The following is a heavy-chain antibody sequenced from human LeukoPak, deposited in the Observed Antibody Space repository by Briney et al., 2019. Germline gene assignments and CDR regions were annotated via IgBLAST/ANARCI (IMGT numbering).Heavy chain of an antibody. Sequence: KPSETLSLTCTVSGGSISSSSYYWGWIRQPPGKGLEWIGSIYYSGSTYYNPSLKSRVTISVDTSKNQFSLKLSSVTAADTAVYYCARVARITMIVVVITDDAFDIWGQGTMVTVSS. J-gene: IGHJ3*02. D-gene: IGHD3-22*01. V-gene: IGHV4-39*07. CDR2: IYYSGST. CDR3: ARVARITMIVVVITDDAFDI. CDR1: GGSISSSSYY.